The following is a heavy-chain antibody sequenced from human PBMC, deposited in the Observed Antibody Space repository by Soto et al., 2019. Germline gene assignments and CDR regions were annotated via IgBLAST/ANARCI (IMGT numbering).Heavy chain of an antibody. Sequence: GGSLRLSCAASGFTFSSYAMSWVRQAPGKGLEWVSAISGSGGSTYYADSVKGRFTISRDNSKNTLYLQMNSLRAEDTAVYYCAKDAMRVVDPNIGCNAFDSWGQGTRVTVAS. V-gene: IGHV3-23*01. J-gene: IGHJ3*02. D-gene: IGHD3-22*01. CDR2: ISGSGGST. CDR3: AKDAMRVVDPNIGCNAFDS. CDR1: GFTFSSYA.